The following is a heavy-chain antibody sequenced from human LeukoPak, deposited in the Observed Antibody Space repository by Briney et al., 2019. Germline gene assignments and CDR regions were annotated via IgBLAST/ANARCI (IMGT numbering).Heavy chain of an antibody. CDR3: ASANYYDSSGDAFDI. Sequence: GASVKVSCKASGYTFTSYYMHWVRQAPGQGLEWMGIINPSGGSTSYAQKFQGRVTMTRDTSTSTVYMELSSLRSEDTAVYCCASANYYDSSGDAFDIWGQGTLVTVSS. V-gene: IGHV1-46*01. D-gene: IGHD3-22*01. CDR2: INPSGGST. J-gene: IGHJ4*02. CDR1: GYTFTSYY.